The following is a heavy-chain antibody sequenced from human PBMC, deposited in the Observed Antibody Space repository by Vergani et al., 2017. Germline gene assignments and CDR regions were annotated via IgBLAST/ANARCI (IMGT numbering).Heavy chain of an antibody. CDR3: AKAGSGY. J-gene: IGHJ4*02. V-gene: IGHV3-9*01. D-gene: IGHD3-10*01. Sequence: EVQLVESGGGLVQPGRSLTLSCAASGFSIDNYAMHWVRHAPGKGLEWVSGISWNSGSIGYADSVKGRFTISSENAKNSLYLQMNSRRAEDTALYYCAKAGSGYWGQGTLVTVSS. CDR2: ISWNSGSI. CDR1: GFSIDNYA.